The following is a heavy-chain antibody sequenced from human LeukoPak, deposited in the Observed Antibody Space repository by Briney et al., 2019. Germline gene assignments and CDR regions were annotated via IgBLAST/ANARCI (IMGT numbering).Heavy chain of an antibody. Sequence: SETLSLTCAVSGGSISSSNWWSWVRQPPGKGLEWIGEIYHSGSTNYNPSLKSRVTISVDKSKNQFSLKLSSVTAADTAVYYCVKWTTVTTYYYYGMDVWGQGTTVTVSS. D-gene: IGHD4-17*01. CDR1: GGSISSSNW. V-gene: IGHV4-4*02. J-gene: IGHJ6*02. CDR3: VKWTTVTTYYYYGMDV. CDR2: IYHSGST.